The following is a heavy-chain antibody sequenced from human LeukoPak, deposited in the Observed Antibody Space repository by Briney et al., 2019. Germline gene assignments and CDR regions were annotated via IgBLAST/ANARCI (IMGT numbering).Heavy chain of an antibody. J-gene: IGHJ4*02. CDR2: IIPILGIA. CDR3: ARDSGGSYYRSTPY. CDR1: GGTFSSYT. D-gene: IGHD1-26*01. Sequence: SVKVSCKASGGTFSSYTISWVRQAPGQGLEWMGRIIPILGIANYAQEFQGRVTITADKSTSTAYMELSSLRSEDTAVYYCARDSGGSYYRSTPYWGQGTLVTVSS. V-gene: IGHV1-69*04.